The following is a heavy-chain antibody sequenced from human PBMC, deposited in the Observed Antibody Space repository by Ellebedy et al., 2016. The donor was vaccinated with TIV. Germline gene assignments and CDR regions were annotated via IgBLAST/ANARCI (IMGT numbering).Heavy chain of an antibody. D-gene: IGHD3-22*01. Sequence: PGGSLRLSCAASGFTFSSYAMSRVRKAPGKGLEWVSAISGSGGSTYYADSVKGRFTISRDNSKNTLYLQMNSLRAEDTAVYYCAKVIRDSSGYFDYWGQGTLVTVSS. CDR3: AKVIRDSSGYFDY. CDR1: GFTFSSYA. CDR2: ISGSGGST. J-gene: IGHJ4*02. V-gene: IGHV3-23*01.